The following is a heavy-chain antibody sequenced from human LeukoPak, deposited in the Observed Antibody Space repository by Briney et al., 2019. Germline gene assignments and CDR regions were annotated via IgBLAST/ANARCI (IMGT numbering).Heavy chain of an antibody. CDR2: VFYNGAT. CDR1: GGSISSSIYY. CDR3: ARVSYCSSTSCYALNYYYYYYMDV. Sequence: SETLSLTCIVSGGSISSSIYYWAWVRQPPGKGLEWIGTVFYNGATQYSPSLRSRVTISIDTSTNQFSLKLTSVTAADTAVYYCARVSYCSSTSCYALNYYYYYYMDVWGKGTTVTVSS. J-gene: IGHJ6*03. V-gene: IGHV4-39*07. D-gene: IGHD2-2*01.